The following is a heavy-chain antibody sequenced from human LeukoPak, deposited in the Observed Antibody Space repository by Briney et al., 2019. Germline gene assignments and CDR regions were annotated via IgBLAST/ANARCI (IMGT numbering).Heavy chain of an antibody. CDR3: AKLATRTVSHIDY. CDR2: ISGSGTTK. D-gene: IGHD4-17*01. V-gene: IGHV3-48*02. CDR1: GFTFSSYG. J-gene: IGHJ4*02. Sequence: QSGGSLRLSGAASGFTFSSYGMNWVRQAPGKGLEWVSYISGSGTTKYYGDSVKGRFTISRDNAKNSLYLQMNSLKDEDTAVYYCAKLATRTVSHIDYWGQGTLVIVSS.